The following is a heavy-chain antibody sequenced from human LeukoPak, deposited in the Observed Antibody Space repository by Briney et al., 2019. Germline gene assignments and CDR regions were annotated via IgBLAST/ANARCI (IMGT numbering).Heavy chain of an antibody. D-gene: IGHD5-12*01. CDR2: INPNSGGT. CDR1: GYTFSGNY. V-gene: IGHV1-2*02. Sequence: ASVKVSCKASGYTFSGNYTHWVRQAPGQGLEWMGWINPNSGGTNYAQKFQGRVTMTRDTSISTAYMELSRLRSDDTAVYYCARDTVGYSGYFYWGQGTLVTVSS. CDR3: ARDTVGYSGYFY. J-gene: IGHJ4*02.